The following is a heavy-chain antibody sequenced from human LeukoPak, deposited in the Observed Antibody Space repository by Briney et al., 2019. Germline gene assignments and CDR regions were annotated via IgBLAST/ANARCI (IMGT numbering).Heavy chain of an antibody. V-gene: IGHV3-48*03. CDR1: GLTFSTYE. CDR2: IGSSGDTI. D-gene: IGHD6-19*01. CDR3: ARDDPVAGYAFDL. Sequence: GRSLRLSCTASGLTFSTYEMNWVSQAPGKWMEWVSYIGSSGDTIHYPDSVKGRFPISSASAKNLLKLQMNSLRAEDTAVYYCARDDPVAGYAFDLWGQGTTVTVSS. J-gene: IGHJ3*01.